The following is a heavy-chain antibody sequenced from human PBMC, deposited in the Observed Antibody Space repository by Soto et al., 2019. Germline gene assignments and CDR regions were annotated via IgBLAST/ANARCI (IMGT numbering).Heavy chain of an antibody. CDR3: ARDAPGVAPY. CDR1: GGSIIDGQTY. J-gene: IGHJ4*02. CDR2: INYRGTT. Sequence: QVQLQESGPGLVKPSQTLSLTCTVSGGSIIDGQTYLNWIRQHPERGLEWMGYINYRGTTNYSPALKSRILVSIDTSKNQCSLRLSSVTAAYTAVYYCARDAPGVAPYWGQGTLVTVSS. V-gene: IGHV4-31*03. D-gene: IGHD2-15*01.